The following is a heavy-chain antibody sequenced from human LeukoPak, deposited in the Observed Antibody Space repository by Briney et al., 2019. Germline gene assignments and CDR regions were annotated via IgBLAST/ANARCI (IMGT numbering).Heavy chain of an antibody. J-gene: IGHJ4*02. V-gene: IGHV3-53*01. D-gene: IGHD2-2*01. CDR3: ARDSSSHYFFDY. Sequence: GGSLRLSCVASGFTVSSNHMNWVRQDPGKGLEWVSIFYIGGTTKYADSVQGRFTISRDNSINTLYLEMNSLGAEDTAVYYCARDSSSHYFFDYWGQGTLVTVSS. CDR1: GFTVSSNH. CDR2: FYIGGTT.